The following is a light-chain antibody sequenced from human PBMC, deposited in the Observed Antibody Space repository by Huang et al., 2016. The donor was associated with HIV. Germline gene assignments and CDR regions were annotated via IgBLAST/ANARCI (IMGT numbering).Light chain of an antibody. Sequence: EIVMTQSPATLSVSPGERATLSCRASQSVSTNLAWYQQKAGQAPRLLMYGTSTRATGVPARFSGSGSGTKFTRTISSLQSEDFAVYYCQQYNNWPPLTFGGGTRVEIK. CDR2: GTS. CDR3: QQYNNWPPLT. V-gene: IGKV3-15*01. CDR1: QSVSTN. J-gene: IGKJ4*01.